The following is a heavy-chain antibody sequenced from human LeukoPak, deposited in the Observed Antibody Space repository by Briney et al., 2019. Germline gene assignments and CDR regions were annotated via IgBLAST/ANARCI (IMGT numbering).Heavy chain of an antibody. CDR3: ARGYSSSSAGFDP. CDR1: GHSFTGYY. Sequence: ASVKVSCKASGHSFTGYYMHWVRQAPGQGLEWMGWINPNTGVTNYAQKLQGRVTLTTDTSTSTAYMELRSLRSDDTAVYYCARGYSSSSAGFDPWGQGTLVTVSS. D-gene: IGHD6-13*01. V-gene: IGHV1-2*02. CDR2: INPNTGVT. J-gene: IGHJ5*02.